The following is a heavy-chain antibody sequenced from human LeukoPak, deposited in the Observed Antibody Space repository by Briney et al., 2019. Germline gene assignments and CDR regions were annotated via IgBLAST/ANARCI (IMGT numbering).Heavy chain of an antibody. Sequence: SETLSLTCTVSGGSISSYYWSWIRQPPGKGVEWIGYIYYSGSANYNPSLESRVTISVDTSKNPFSLTLTSVTAADTAVYYCARHRARYYDSSGITGDAFDIWGQGTMVTVSS. CDR2: IYYSGSA. V-gene: IGHV4-59*08. CDR3: ARHRARYYDSSGITGDAFDI. J-gene: IGHJ3*02. CDR1: GGSISSYY. D-gene: IGHD3-22*01.